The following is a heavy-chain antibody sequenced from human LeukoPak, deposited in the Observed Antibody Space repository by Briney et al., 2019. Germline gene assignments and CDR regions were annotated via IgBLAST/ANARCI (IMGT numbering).Heavy chain of an antibody. CDR1: GGSISSGGYS. J-gene: IGHJ4*02. V-gene: IGHV4-30-2*01. CDR3: ARQHGSSSWYPYFDY. CDR2: VYHSGST. Sequence: SETLSLTCAVSGGSISSGGYSWSWIRQPPGKGLEWIGYVYHSGSTYYNPSLKSRVTISVDRSKNQFSLKLSSVTAADTAVYYCARQHGSSSWYPYFDYWGQGTLVTVSS. D-gene: IGHD6-13*01.